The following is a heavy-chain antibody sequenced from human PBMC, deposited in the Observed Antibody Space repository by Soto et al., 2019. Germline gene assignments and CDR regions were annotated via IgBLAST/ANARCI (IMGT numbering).Heavy chain of an antibody. CDR3: ASGYYDFWSGYYPTFDY. Sequence: GALRLSCAASGFTFSRHGITWVRQAPGKGPEWVAAISGSGSSTYYADSVKGRFTISRDNSKNTLYLQMNSLRAEDRAVYDCASGYYDFWSGYYPTFDYWGQGTLVTVSS. D-gene: IGHD3-3*01. CDR2: ISGSGSST. CDR1: GFTFSRHG. V-gene: IGHV3-23*01. J-gene: IGHJ4*02.